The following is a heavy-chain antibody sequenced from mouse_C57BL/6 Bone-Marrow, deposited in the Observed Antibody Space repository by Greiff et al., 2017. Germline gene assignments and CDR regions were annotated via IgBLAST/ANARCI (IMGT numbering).Heavy chain of an antibody. V-gene: IGHV1-15*01. J-gene: IGHJ4*01. Sequence: QVQLQQSGAELVRPGASVTLSCKASGYTFTDYEMHWVKQTPVHGLEWIGAIDPETGGTAYNQKFKGKAILTADKSSSTAYMELRSLTSEDSAVYYCTREGFPPAMDYWGQGTSVTVSS. CDR2: IDPETGGT. CDR3: TREGFPPAMDY. CDR1: GYTFTDYE.